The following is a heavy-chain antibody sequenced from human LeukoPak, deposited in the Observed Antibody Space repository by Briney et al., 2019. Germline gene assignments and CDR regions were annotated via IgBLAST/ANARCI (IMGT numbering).Heavy chain of an antibody. CDR3: AREIGSGYYLDY. V-gene: IGHV4-4*02. CDR1: GGSISSANW. Sequence: SETLSLTCAVSGGSISSANWWSWVRQPPGKGLEWIGEIYHGGNTNYNPSLKSRVTISVDKSKNQFSLELSSVTAAVTAVYYCAREIGSGYYLDYWGQGTLVTVSS. CDR2: IYHGGNT. J-gene: IGHJ4*02. D-gene: IGHD3-22*01.